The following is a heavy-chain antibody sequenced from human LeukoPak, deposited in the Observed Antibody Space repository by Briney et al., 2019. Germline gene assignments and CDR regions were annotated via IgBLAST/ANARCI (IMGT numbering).Heavy chain of an antibody. CDR1: RFTFNSYA. CDR2: FDGNAHGT. D-gene: IGHD2-21*01. Sequence: GGSLRLSCAASRFTFNSYAMTWVRQPPGKGLEWVASFDGNAHGTYFADSVKGRCTISSDNSKDTVYLQMNSLRADDTAIYYCAKARIIGVGWAQFDSWGQGSLVTVSS. V-gene: IGHV3-23*01. CDR3: AKARIIGVGWAQFDS. J-gene: IGHJ4*02.